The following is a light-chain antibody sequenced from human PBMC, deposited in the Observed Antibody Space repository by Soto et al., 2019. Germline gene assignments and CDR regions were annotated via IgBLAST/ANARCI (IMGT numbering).Light chain of an antibody. CDR3: QQYNSYPWT. V-gene: IGKV1-5*01. CDR2: DAS. J-gene: IGKJ1*01. Sequence: DIQLTQSPSTLSASVGDRVPITCRASQTIFNWLAWYQRKPGRAPNLLIYDASSLQSGVPSTFSGSGSGTEFPLTISSLQPGEFATYYCQQYNSYPWTFGQGTKVEL. CDR1: QTIFNW.